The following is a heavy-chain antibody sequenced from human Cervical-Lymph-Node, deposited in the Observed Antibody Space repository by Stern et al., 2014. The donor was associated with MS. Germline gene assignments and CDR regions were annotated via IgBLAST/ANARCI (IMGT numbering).Heavy chain of an antibody. CDR2: IYDSRTT. J-gene: IGHJ4*02. V-gene: IGHV4-30-4*01. CDR1: GGSISSGGYF. Sequence: QVQLQESGPGLVKPSQTLSLTCTVSGGSISSGGYFWSWARQSPGTGLVWIGYIYDSRTTYYTPSLKSRVSMSIYNSKHQLSTDLTSVTAADTAVYFCVRFNSAMPSFDYWGPGSLVTVSS. CDR3: VRFNSAMPSFDY. D-gene: IGHD2-2*01.